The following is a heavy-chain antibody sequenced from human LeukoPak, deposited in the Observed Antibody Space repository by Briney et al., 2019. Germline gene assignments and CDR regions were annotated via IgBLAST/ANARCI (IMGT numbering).Heavy chain of an antibody. CDR1: GYTLTSYY. V-gene: IGHV1-46*01. D-gene: IGHD3-22*01. CDR2: INPSGGST. J-gene: IGHJ4*02. Sequence: ASVKVSCKASGYTLTSYYMHWVRQAPGQGLEWMGIINPSGGSTSYAQKFQGRVTMTRDTSTSTVYMELSSLRSEDTAVYYCARGRRGVRRTYYYDSSGYGYWGQGTLVTVSS. CDR3: ARGRRGVRRTYYYDSSGYGY.